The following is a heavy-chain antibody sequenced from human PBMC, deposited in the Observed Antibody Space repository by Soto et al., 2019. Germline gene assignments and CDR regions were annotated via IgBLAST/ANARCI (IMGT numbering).Heavy chain of an antibody. CDR2: IYYSGST. CDR1: GGSISSGGYY. CDR3: ARDRREYYDSSTPGDI. J-gene: IGHJ3*02. Sequence: QVQLQESGPGLVKPSQTLSLTCTVSGGSISSGGYYWSWIRQHPGKGLEWIGYIYYSGSTYYNPSLKSRVTISVDTSKNQFSLKLSSVTAADTAVYYCARDRREYYDSSTPGDIWGQGTMVTVSS. V-gene: IGHV4-31*03. D-gene: IGHD3-22*01.